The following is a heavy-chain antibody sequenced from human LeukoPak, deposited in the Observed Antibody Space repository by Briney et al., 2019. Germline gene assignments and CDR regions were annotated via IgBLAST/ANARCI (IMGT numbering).Heavy chain of an antibody. J-gene: IGHJ3*02. V-gene: IGHV1-18*01. D-gene: IGHD5/OR15-5a*01. Sequence: ASVKVSCKASGGTFSSYAISWVRQAPGQGLEWMGWISAYNGNTNYAQKLQGRVTMATDTSTSTAYMELRSLRSDDTAVYYCARLYDVDDAFDIWGQGTMVTVSS. CDR1: GGTFSSYA. CDR3: ARLYDVDDAFDI. CDR2: ISAYNGNT.